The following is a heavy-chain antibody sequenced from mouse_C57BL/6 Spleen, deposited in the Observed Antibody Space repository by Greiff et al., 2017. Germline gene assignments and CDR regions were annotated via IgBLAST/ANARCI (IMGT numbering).Heavy chain of an antibody. CDR2: INYDGSST. J-gene: IGHJ4*01. D-gene: IGHD2-4*01. V-gene: IGHV5-16*01. CDR1: GFTFSDYY. Sequence: EVQLVESEGGLVQPGSSMKLSCTASGFTFSDYYMAWVRQVPEKGLEWVANINYDGSSTYYLDSLKSRFIISRDNAKNILYLQMSSLKSEDTATYYCARYDYDGDWAMDYWGQGTSVTVSS. CDR3: ARYDYDGDWAMDY.